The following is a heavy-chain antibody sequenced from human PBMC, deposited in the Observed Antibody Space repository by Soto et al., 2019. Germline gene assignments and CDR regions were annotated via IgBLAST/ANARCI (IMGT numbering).Heavy chain of an antibody. Sequence: RASVKVSCKASGYTFTSYGITWVRQAPGQGLEWMGWIRAYNGNTDFAQKLRGRVTMTTDTSTSTAYMELRSLRSDDTAVYYCARVGLPTVTNSYAMDVWGQGTTVTVSS. CDR3: ARVGLPTVTNSYAMDV. CDR1: GYTFTSYG. D-gene: IGHD4-4*01. J-gene: IGHJ6*02. V-gene: IGHV1-18*01. CDR2: IRAYNGNT.